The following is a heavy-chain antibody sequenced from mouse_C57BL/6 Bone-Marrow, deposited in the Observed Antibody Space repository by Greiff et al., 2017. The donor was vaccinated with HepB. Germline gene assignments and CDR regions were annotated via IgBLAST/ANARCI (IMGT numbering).Heavy chain of an antibody. CDR2: INPSTGGT. Sequence: EVKLMESGPELVKPGASVKISCKASGYSFTGYYMNWVKQSPEKSLEWIGEINPSTGGTTYNQKFKAKATLTVDKSSSTAYMQLKSLTSEDSAVYYCASSRGYYCGSSYGFDVWDTGTTVTVSS. J-gene: IGHJ1*03. D-gene: IGHD1-1*01. V-gene: IGHV1-42*01. CDR3: ASSRGYYCGSSYGFDV. CDR1: GYSFTGYY.